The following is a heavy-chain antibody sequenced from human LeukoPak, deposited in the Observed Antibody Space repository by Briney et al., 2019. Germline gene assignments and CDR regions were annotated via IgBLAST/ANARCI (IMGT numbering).Heavy chain of an antibody. Sequence: ASVTVSCKASGYTFTSYYMHWVRQAPGQGLEWMGIINPNGGGTGYAQKFQGRVTMTRDTSTSTVYMEVSSLRSEDTAVYYCTRGYYDGSGYWGQGTLVTVSS. J-gene: IGHJ4*02. V-gene: IGHV1-46*01. CDR3: TRGYYDGSGY. CDR1: GYTFTSYY. D-gene: IGHD3-22*01. CDR2: INPNGGGT.